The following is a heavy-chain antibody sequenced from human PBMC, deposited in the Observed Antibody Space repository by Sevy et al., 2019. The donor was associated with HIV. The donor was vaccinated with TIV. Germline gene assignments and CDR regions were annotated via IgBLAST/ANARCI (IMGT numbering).Heavy chain of an antibody. V-gene: IGHV4-31*03. CDR3: ARAYSGYDSPGNFDY. CDR1: GGSISSGGYY. CDR2: IYYSGST. D-gene: IGHD5-12*01. Sequence: SETLSLTCTVSGGSISSGGYYWSWIHQHPGKGLEWIGYIYYSGSTYYNPSLKSRVTISVDTSKNQFSLKLSSVTAADTAVYYCARAYSGYDSPGNFDYWGQGTLVTVSS. J-gene: IGHJ4*02.